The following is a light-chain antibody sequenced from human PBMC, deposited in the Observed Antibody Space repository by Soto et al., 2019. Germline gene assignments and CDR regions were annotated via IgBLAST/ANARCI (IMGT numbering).Light chain of an antibody. J-gene: IGKJ4*01. Sequence: EIVMTPSPATLSVSPGERATLSCRASQSVSSYLAWYQQKPGQAPRLLIYGASTRATGIPDRFSGSGSGTDFTLTISGLEPEDFALYYCQQYGVTPPNTFGGGTKVDIK. CDR3: QQYGVTPPNT. V-gene: IGKV3D-15*01. CDR1: QSVSSY. CDR2: GAS.